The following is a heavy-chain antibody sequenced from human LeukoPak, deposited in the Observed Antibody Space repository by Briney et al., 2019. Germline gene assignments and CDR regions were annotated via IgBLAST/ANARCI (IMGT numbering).Heavy chain of an antibody. D-gene: IGHD3-3*01. CDR1: GFTFSNYA. J-gene: IGHJ5*02. V-gene: IGHV3-23*01. CDR3: AKGWDSITMSLFDP. CDR2: ISGSGSTT. Sequence: PGGSLRLSCAASGFTFSNYAMSWVRQAPGKGLEWVSSISGSGSTTYYTDSVKGRFTISRDNSKNTLYLQMNSLRAEDTAVYYCAKGWDSITMSLFDPWGQGTLVTVSS.